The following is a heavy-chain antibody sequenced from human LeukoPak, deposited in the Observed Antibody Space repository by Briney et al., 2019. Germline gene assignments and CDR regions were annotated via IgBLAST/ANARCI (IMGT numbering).Heavy chain of an antibody. Sequence: SETLSLTCAVYGGSFSGYYGSWIRHPPGKGLEWIGEINHSGSTNYNPSLKSRVTISVDTSKNQFSLKLSSVTAADTAVYYCASGRRSSGWYPRLAWFDPWGQGTLVTVSS. CDR2: INHSGST. J-gene: IGHJ5*02. D-gene: IGHD6-19*01. V-gene: IGHV4-34*01. CDR1: GGSFSGYY. CDR3: ASGRRSSGWYPRLAWFDP.